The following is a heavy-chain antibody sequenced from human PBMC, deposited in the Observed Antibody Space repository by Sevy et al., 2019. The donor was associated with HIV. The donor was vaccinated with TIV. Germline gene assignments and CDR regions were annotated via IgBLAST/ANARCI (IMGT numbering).Heavy chain of an antibody. CDR1: GGSTSSYY. V-gene: IGHV4-59*01. J-gene: IGHJ4*02. D-gene: IGHD6-19*01. CDR3: ARGIASSRTMAGNY. CDR2: IYYSGAT. Sequence: SEILSLTCTVSGGSTSSYYWTWIRQPPGKGLEWIGYIYYSGATTYNPSLKSRVTISIDTSKNQFSLKLSSVTAADTAVYYCARGIASSRTMAGNYWGQGTLVTVSS.